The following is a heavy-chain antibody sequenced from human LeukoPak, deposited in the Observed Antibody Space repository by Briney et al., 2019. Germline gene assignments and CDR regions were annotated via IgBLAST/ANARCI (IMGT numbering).Heavy chain of an antibody. CDR1: GYIFISYG. CDR2: TTTYNGKT. J-gene: IGHJ4*02. V-gene: IGHV1-18*01. D-gene: IGHD6-13*01. CDR3: ARWSGIAAAGTTGNY. Sequence: ASVKVSCKASGYIFISYGISWVRQAPGQGLEWMGWTTTYNGKTNYAQKFQGRVTMTTDTSTGTAYMELRSLRSEDTAVYYCARWSGIAAAGTTGNYWGQGTLVTVSA.